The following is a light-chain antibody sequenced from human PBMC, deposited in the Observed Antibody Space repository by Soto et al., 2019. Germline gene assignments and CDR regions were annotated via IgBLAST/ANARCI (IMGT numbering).Light chain of an antibody. CDR3: QQYGSST. CDR2: GTS. Sequence: EIVLTQSPGTLSVSPGERATLSCRASQTISSNSLAWYQQKPGQAPSLLIHGTSTRATGIPDRFSGSGSGTVFPLTSSRLEPQDSAIYYCQQYGSSTFGHGNKVEI. CDR1: QTISSNS. V-gene: IGKV3-20*01. J-gene: IGKJ1*01.